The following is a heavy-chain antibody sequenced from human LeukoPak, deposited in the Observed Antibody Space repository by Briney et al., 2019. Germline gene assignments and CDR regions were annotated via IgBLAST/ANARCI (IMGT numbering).Heavy chain of an antibody. J-gene: IGHJ3*02. CDR1: GFTFSSYA. CDR2: ISYDGSNK. D-gene: IGHD3-10*01. Sequence: GRSLRLSCAASGFTFSSYAMHWVRQAPGKGLEWVAVISYDGSNKYYADSVKGRFTISRDNSKNTLYLQMNSLRAEDTAVYYCARDLDYNAFDIWGQGTMVTVSS. V-gene: IGHV3-30*04. CDR3: ARDLDYNAFDI.